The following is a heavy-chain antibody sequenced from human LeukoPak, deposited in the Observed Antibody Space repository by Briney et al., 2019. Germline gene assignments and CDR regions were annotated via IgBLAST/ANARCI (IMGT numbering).Heavy chain of an antibody. D-gene: IGHD3-16*01. CDR1: GFTFSSYS. J-gene: IGHJ4*02. Sequence: PGGSLRLSCAASGFTFSSYSMSWVRQAPGKGLEWVSAISCSGGNTYYADSVKGRFTISRDNSKNTLYLQMNSLRAEDTAVYYCAKDSAIMITFGGVLDYWGQGTLVTVSS. CDR2: ISCSGGNT. V-gene: IGHV3-23*01. CDR3: AKDSAIMITFGGVLDY.